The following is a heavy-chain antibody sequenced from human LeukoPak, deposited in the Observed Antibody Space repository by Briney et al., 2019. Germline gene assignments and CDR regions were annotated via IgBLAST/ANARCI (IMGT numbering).Heavy chain of an antibody. D-gene: IGHD4-23*01. CDR1: GGSISSGGYY. J-gene: IGHJ3*02. V-gene: IGHV4-31*03. CDR3: ARDRGTVVTPRPWAFDI. Sequence: PSQTLSLTCTVSGGSISSGGYYWSWIRQHPGKGLEWIGYIYYSGSTYYNPSLKSRVTISVDTSKNQFSLKLSSVTAADTAVYYCARDRGTVVTPRPWAFDIWGQGTIVTVSS. CDR2: IYYSGST.